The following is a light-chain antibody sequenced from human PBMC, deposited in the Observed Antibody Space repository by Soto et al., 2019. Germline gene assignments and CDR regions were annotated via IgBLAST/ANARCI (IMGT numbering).Light chain of an antibody. CDR2: GVN. J-gene: IGLJ1*01. Sequence: QSVLTQPASVSGSPGQSITVSCTGTYSDIGAYDSVSWYQHHPGRAPKLLIYGVNRRPSGISYRFSASTSGNTASLTISGLQAEDEADYYCTSYTTDTTYVFGTGTKLTVL. V-gene: IGLV2-14*01. CDR3: TSYTTDTTYV. CDR1: YSDIGAYDS.